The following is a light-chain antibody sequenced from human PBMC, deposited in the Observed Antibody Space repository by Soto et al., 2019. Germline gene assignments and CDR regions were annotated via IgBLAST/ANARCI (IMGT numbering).Light chain of an antibody. CDR3: HPYNHLFPCT. CDR1: QSVSSK. V-gene: IGKV3-15*01. Sequence: IVTTKEPATLSLSPEQRATLSCRASQSVSSKLAWYQQRPGQAPRLLIYSASTRATGIPARFSGSGSGTEFTLTISGLQSEDFLVFHCHPYNHLFPCTFVLG. CDR2: SAS. J-gene: IGKJ1*01.